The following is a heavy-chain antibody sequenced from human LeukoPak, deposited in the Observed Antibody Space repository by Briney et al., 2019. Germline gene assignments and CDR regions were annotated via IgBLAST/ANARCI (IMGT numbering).Heavy chain of an antibody. Sequence: ASVKVSCKASGGTFCSYAISWVRQAPGQGLEWMGRIIPILGIANYAQKFQGRVTITADKSTSTAYMELSSLRSEDTAVYYCARGVGGGSGSRGAVTYYYYGMDVWGQGTTVTVSS. CDR1: GGTFCSYA. CDR2: IIPILGIA. J-gene: IGHJ6*02. CDR3: ARGVGGGSGSRGAVTYYYYGMDV. V-gene: IGHV1-69*04. D-gene: IGHD3-10*01.